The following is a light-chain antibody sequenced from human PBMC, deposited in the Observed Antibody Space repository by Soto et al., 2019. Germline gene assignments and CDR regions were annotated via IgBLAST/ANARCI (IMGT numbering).Light chain of an antibody. J-gene: IGLJ3*02. V-gene: IGLV2-8*01. CDR3: TSYVGSNNWV. Sequence: QSALTQPPSASGSPGQSVTISCTGTSSDVGAYKYVSWYQQYPGKAPKLMIYEVSKRPSGVPDRFSGSKSGNTASLTVSGRQAEEEADYYYTSYVGSNNWVFGGGTKLTVL. CDR1: SSDVGAYKY. CDR2: EVS.